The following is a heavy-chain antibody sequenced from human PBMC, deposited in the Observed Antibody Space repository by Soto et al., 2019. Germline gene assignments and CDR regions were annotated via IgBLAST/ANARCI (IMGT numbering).Heavy chain of an antibody. J-gene: IGHJ6*02. CDR3: ARHGGSSVTLYYYYGMDV. D-gene: IGHD2-15*01. CDR2: IYPGDSDT. Sequence: GESLKISCKGSGYSFTSYWIGWVRQMPGKGLEWVGIIYPGDSDTRYSPSFQGQVTISADKSISTAYLQWSSLKASDTAMYYCARHGGSSVTLYYYYGMDVWGQGTTVTVSS. CDR1: GYSFTSYW. V-gene: IGHV5-51*01.